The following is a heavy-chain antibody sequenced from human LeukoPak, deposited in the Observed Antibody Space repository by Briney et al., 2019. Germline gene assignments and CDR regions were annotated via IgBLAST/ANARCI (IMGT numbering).Heavy chain of an antibody. D-gene: IGHD1-26*01. J-gene: IGHJ4*02. Sequence: PSETLSLTCAVSGVSISSNLWWTWVRQPPGKGLEWIAEIHHSGSINYNPSLKSRVTISVDKAKNQFSLKLSSVTAADTAVYYCARHRPSYPPEWELLGPPDYWGQGTLVTVSS. CDR1: GVSISSNLW. CDR2: IHHSGSI. CDR3: ARHRPSYPPEWELLGPPDY. V-gene: IGHV4-4*02.